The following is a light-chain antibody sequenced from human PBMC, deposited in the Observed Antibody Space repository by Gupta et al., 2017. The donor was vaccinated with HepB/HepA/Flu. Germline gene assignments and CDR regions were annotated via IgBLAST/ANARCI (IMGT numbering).Light chain of an antibody. CDR3: QVWENKSDHPYV. Sequence: SYVLTQPPSVSVAPGQTARMTCGGNNIGTKSVHWYQQKPGQAPVLVVFDTSDRPSGIPERFSGSTSGNTATLTISRVEAGDEADYYCQVWENKSDHPYVFGTGTKVAVL. CDR2: DTS. J-gene: IGLJ1*01. CDR1: NIGTKS. V-gene: IGLV3-21*02.